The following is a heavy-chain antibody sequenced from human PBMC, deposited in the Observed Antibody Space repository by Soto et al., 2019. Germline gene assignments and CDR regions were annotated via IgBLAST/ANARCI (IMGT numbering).Heavy chain of an antibody. J-gene: IGHJ5*02. CDR3: ARLFCSTNTCDSWFDP. CDR2: IDPSDSHT. CDR1: GYTFTTFW. D-gene: IGHD2-2*01. Sequence: ESLKISCTGFGYTFTTFWISWVRQMPGKGLEWMGRIDPSDSHTNYSPSFQGHVTLSVDKSISTAYLQWGSLKASDTAMYYCARLFCSTNTCDSWFDPWGQGTLVTVS. V-gene: IGHV5-10-1*01.